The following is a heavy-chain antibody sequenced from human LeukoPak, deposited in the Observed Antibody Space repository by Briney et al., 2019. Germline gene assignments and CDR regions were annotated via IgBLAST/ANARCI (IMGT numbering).Heavy chain of an antibody. V-gene: IGHV3-7*01. D-gene: IGHD3-10*01. CDR2: IKQDGSEK. CDR1: GFTFDYYW. J-gene: IGHJ4*02. CDR3: ARGPQLKTGSYYVAN. Sequence: PGGSLRLSCAASGFTFDYYWMTWVRQAPGKGLEWVANIKQDGSEKYYVDSVKGRFTISRDNAKNSLYLQMNSLRAEDTAVYYCARGPQLKTGSYYVANWGQGTLVTVSS.